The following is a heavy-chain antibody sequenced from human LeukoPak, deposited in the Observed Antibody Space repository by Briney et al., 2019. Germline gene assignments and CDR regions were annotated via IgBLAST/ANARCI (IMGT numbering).Heavy chain of an antibody. CDR1: GYTFTSYY. V-gene: IGHV1-46*03. CDR3: ASFISGDSDGYPLAGSY. CDR2: INPGGGST. Sequence: ASMKVSCKASGYTFTSYYMHWVRQAPGQGLEWMGIINPGGGSTSYAQKFQGRVTMTRDTSTSTVYMELSSLRSEDTAVYYCASFISGDSDGYPLAGSYWGQGTLVTVSS. J-gene: IGHJ4*02. D-gene: IGHD5-24*01.